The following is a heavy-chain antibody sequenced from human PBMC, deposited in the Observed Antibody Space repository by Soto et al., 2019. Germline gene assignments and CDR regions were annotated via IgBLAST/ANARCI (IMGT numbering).Heavy chain of an antibody. CDR1: GFTFSSYD. V-gene: IGHV3-64*02. CDR3: ARSSTHDYGDSHAFDI. Sequence: GGSLRLSCAASGFTFSSYDMHWVRQVPGKGLEYVSAIRSNGGSTYYADSVKGRLTISRDNSKNTLYLQMGSLRAEDMAVYYCARSSTHDYGDSHAFDIWGQGTMVTVSS. D-gene: IGHD4-17*01. CDR2: IRSNGGST. J-gene: IGHJ3*02.